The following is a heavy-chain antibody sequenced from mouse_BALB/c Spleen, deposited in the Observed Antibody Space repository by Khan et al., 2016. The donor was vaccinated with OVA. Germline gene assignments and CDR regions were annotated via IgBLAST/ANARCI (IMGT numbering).Heavy chain of an antibody. Sequence: EVQLQESGAELGRPGSSVKLSCKTSGFTFTSYGIKWVKQRPGQGLEWIGYIYPGNGYTEYNERFQGKAILTSDTSSSTAYMQLRSLTSEDSAMYFCTTGEYRYYCDCWGQGTILTVAS. CDR1: GFTFTSYG. CDR2: IYPGNGYT. CDR3: TTGEYRYYCDC. J-gene: IGHJ2*01. V-gene: IGHV1S134*01. D-gene: IGHD2-14*01.